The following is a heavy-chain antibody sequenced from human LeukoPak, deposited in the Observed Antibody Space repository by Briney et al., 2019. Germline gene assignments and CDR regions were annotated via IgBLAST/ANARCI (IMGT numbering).Heavy chain of an antibody. CDR1: GFAFDAFA. CDR3: SRNGLVEFDY. V-gene: IGHV3-49*04. Sequence: GGSLRLSCTTSGFAFDAFAMSWVRQPAGKGLEWVGFIRRRAYGGAAEYAASVKGRFIISRDDSKGIDYLQMNSLKTAETAVYYCSRNGLVEFDYWGQGSRVIVSP. CDR2: IRRRAYGGAA. J-gene: IGHJ4*02.